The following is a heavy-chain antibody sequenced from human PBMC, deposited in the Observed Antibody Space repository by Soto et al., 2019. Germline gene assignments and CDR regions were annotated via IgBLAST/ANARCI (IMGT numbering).Heavy chain of an antibody. J-gene: IGHJ6*03. V-gene: IGHV6-1*01. D-gene: IGHD1-7*01. Sequence: SQTLSLTCAVSCNSVSSNSAAWNWIRQYPSKGLEWLGRTYYRSRWYNDYAVSVKSRITVNPDTSKNQFSLHLNSVTPEDTAVYYCAGTTSLQSYYMDVWDKGTPVTVPS. CDR1: CNSVSSNSAA. CDR2: TYYRSRWYN. CDR3: AGTTSLQSYYMDV.